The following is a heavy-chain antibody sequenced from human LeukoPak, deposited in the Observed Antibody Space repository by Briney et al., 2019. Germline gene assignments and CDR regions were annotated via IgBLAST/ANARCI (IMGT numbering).Heavy chain of an antibody. Sequence: GGSLRLSCAASGFTFSSYAMSWVRQAPGKGLEWVSAISGSGGSTYYADSVKGRFTISRDNSKNTLYLQMNSLRAEDTAVYYCARDIRFYSSGWSDWGQGTLVTVSS. CDR3: ARDIRFYSSGWSD. CDR2: ISGSGGST. J-gene: IGHJ4*02. V-gene: IGHV3-23*01. D-gene: IGHD6-19*01. CDR1: GFTFSSYA.